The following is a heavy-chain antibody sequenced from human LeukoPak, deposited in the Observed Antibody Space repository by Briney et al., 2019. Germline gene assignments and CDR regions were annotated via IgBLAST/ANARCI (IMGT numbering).Heavy chain of an antibody. J-gene: IGHJ4*02. Sequence: ETLSLTCAVYGGSFSGYYWSWVRQAPGKGLEWVSAISGSGGSTYYADSVKGRFTISRDNSKNTLYLQMNSLRAEDTAVYYCAKEQITMMEGWFDYWGQGTLVTVSS. V-gene: IGHV3-23*01. CDR3: AKEQITMMEGWFDY. D-gene: IGHD3-22*01. CDR1: GGSFSGYY. CDR2: ISGSGGST.